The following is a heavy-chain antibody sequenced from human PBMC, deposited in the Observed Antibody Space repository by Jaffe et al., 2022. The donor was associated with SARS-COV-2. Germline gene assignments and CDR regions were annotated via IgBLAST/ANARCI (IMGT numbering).Heavy chain of an antibody. CDR3: ARDGTGGQGNWFDP. J-gene: IGHJ5*02. D-gene: IGHD2-8*02. V-gene: IGHV3-30-3*01. CDR2: ISYDGSNK. CDR1: GFTFSSYA. Sequence: QVQLVESGGGVVQPGRSLRLSCAASGFTFSSYAMHWVRQAPGKGLEWVAVISYDGSNKYYADSVKGRFTISRDNSKNTLYLQMNSLRAEDTAVYYCARDGTGGQGNWFDPWGQGTLVTVSS.